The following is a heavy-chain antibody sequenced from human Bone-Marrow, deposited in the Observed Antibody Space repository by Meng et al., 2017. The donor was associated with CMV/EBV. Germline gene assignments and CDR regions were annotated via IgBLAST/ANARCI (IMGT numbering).Heavy chain of an antibody. J-gene: IGHJ4*02. Sequence: SLKISCAASGLTFDDYAMHWVRQAPGKGLEWVSGISWNSGSIGYADSVKGRFTISRDNAKNSLYLQMNSLRAQDMALYYCAKDMGWQPAPQGIDYWGQGTLVTVSS. CDR1: GLTFDDYA. D-gene: IGHD2-15*01. CDR3: AKDMGWQPAPQGIDY. CDR2: ISWNSGSI. V-gene: IGHV3-9*03.